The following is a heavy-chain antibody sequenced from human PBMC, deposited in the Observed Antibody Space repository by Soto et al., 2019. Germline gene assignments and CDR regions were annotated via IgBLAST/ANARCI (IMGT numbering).Heavy chain of an antibody. CDR3: GRARKDIVVAVAAPLFDY. J-gene: IGHJ4*02. Sequence: PSETLSLTCTVSGGSISSGGYYWSWIRQHPGKGLEWIGYIYYSGSTYYNPSLKSRVTISVDTSKNQFSLKLSSVTAADTAVYYCGRARKDIVVAVAAPLFDYWGQGTLVTVSS. V-gene: IGHV4-31*03. D-gene: IGHD2-15*01. CDR2: IYYSGST. CDR1: GGSISSGGYY.